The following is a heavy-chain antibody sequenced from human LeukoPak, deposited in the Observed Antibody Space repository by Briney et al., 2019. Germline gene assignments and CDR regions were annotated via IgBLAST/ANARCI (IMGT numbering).Heavy chain of an antibody. Sequence: ASVKVSRKASGYIFSNYDISWVRQAPGQGLEWIGWISAHSGNTDYAEKFEDRVIMTRDRSTSTAYMELRRLRADDTAIYYCARVVGSSSWYSTADWLDPWGHGTPVIVSS. V-gene: IGHV1-18*01. D-gene: IGHD6-13*01. J-gene: IGHJ5*02. CDR3: ARVVGSSSWYSTADWLDP. CDR1: GYIFSNYD. CDR2: ISAHSGNT.